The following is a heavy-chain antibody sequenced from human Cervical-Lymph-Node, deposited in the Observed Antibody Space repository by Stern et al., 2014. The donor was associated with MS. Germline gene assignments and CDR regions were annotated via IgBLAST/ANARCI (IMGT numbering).Heavy chain of an antibody. D-gene: IGHD3-22*01. CDR2: INPSGGTT. Sequence: HVQLVQSGAEVKQPGASVKVSCKASGYPFTTYDMHRARQAPGQGFAWVGIINPSGGTTNYAQKFQGRVTMTRDTSTSTVYMELRSLTSEDTAVYYCVRDYFDTSTYITRPDYWGQGTLVTVSS. CDR1: GYPFTTYD. J-gene: IGHJ4*02. V-gene: IGHV1-46*01. CDR3: VRDYFDTSTYITRPDY.